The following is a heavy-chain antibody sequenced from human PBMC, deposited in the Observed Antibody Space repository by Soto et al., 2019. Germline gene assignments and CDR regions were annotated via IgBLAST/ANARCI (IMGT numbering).Heavy chain of an antibody. D-gene: IGHD2-21*01. CDR3: ARLAYCGGDCYPGRYYFDY. Sequence: ASVKVSCKVSGYTLTELSMHWVRQAPGKGLEWMGGFDPEDGETIYAQKFQGRVNMTENTSTDTAYMELSSLRSEDTAVYYCARLAYCGGDCYPGRYYFDYWGQGTLVTVSS. CDR1: GYTLTELS. J-gene: IGHJ4*02. CDR2: FDPEDGET. V-gene: IGHV1-24*01.